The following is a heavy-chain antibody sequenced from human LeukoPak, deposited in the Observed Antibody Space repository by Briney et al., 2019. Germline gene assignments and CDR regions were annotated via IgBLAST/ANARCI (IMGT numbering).Heavy chain of an antibody. CDR3: ARDPWAYQLDSGMHDY. CDR1: GYTFTGYY. Sequence: ASVKVSCKASGYTFTGYYMHWVRQAPGQGLEWMGWINANSGGTNYAQKFQGRVTMTTDTSTSTAYMELRRLRSDDTAVYCRARDPWAYQLDSGMHDYWGQGTLVTVSS. J-gene: IGHJ4*02. V-gene: IGHV1-2*02. D-gene: IGHD2-2*01. CDR2: INANSGGT.